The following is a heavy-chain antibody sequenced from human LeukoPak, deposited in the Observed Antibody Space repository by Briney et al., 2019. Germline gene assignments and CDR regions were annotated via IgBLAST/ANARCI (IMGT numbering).Heavy chain of an antibody. V-gene: IGHV3-23*01. D-gene: IGHD5-12*01. CDR3: AKVPGYSGYGSFDY. J-gene: IGHJ4*02. CDR2: ISGSGGST. Sequence: PGGSLRLSCAASGFTFSSYAMSWVRQAPGKGLEWVSAISGSGGSTYYADSVEGRFTISRDNSKNTLYLQMNSLRAEDTAVYYCAKVPGYSGYGSFDYWGQGTLVTVSS. CDR1: GFTFSSYA.